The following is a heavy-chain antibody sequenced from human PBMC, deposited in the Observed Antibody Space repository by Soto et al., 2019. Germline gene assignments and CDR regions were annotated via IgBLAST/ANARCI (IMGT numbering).Heavy chain of an antibody. V-gene: IGHV3-30*18. Sequence: QVQLVESGGGVVQPGRSLRLSCAASGFTFSTYGMHWVRQAPGKGLEWVAVISYDGRNEYYAESVKGRFTISRDNYKNXLYXXXNSLXAXXXAXYYCAKDHLMTTVTTVGYWGQGALVTVSS. CDR3: AKDHLMTTVTTVGY. J-gene: IGHJ4*02. CDR2: ISYDGRNE. D-gene: IGHD4-17*01. CDR1: GFTFSTYG.